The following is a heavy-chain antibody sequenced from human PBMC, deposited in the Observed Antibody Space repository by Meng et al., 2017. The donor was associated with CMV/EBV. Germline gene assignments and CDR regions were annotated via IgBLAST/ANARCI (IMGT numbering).Heavy chain of an antibody. CDR1: GFTFSRYN. Sequence: GESLKISCATSGFTFSRYNMNWVRQAPGKGLEGISYISSSSSTIYYADSVKGRFTISRDNARNSLYLQMDSLTAEDTAVYYCARDFVLGQWQAPLDRWGQGTLVTVPQ. J-gene: IGHJ4*02. CDR2: ISSSSSTI. D-gene: IGHD6-19*01. V-gene: IGHV3-48*04. CDR3: ARDFVLGQWQAPLDR.